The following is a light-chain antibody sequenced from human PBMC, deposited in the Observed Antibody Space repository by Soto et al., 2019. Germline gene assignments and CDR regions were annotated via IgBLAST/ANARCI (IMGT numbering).Light chain of an antibody. V-gene: IGLV1-51*01. CDR1: SSNIGRNY. Sequence: QSVLTQPPSVSAAPEQKVTISCSGSSSNIGRNYVSWYQHLPGTAPKLLIYDADKRPSGIPDRFSGYKSGASATLGITGLQTGDEADYYCGAWDSSLTTYAFGTGTKVTVL. CDR3: GAWDSSLTTYA. J-gene: IGLJ1*01. CDR2: DAD.